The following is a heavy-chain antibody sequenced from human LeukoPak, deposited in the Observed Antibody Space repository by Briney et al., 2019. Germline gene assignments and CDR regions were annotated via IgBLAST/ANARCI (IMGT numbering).Heavy chain of an antibody. CDR1: GFTFSSYS. CDR2: ISYDGSNK. D-gene: IGHD1-26*01. J-gene: IGHJ4*02. Sequence: GGSLRLSCAASGFTFSSYSMNWVRQAPGKGLEWVAVISYDGSNKYYADSVKGRFTISRDNSKNTLYLQMNSLRAEDTAVYYCARPLHSGFFDYWGQGTLVTVSS. CDR3: ARPLHSGFFDY. V-gene: IGHV3-30-3*01.